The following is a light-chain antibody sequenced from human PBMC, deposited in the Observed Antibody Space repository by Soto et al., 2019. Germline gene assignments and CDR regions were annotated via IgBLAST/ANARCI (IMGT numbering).Light chain of an antibody. CDR2: KAS. Sequence: DIQMTHSPFTLSASVLDIVTITFRASQSITDWLAWYQQKPGKAPKLLIYKASSLESGVPSRFSGGGSGRDFTLKISRAEAEDVGVYYCMQALQTPTFGGGTKVDIK. J-gene: IGKJ4*01. CDR1: QSITDW. CDR3: MQALQTPT. V-gene: IGKV1-5*03.